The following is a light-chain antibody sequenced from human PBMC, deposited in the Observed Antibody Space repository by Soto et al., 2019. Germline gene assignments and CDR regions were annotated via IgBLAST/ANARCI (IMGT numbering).Light chain of an antibody. V-gene: IGKV1-39*01. J-gene: IGKJ1*01. CDR3: QQSYSTTWT. Sequence: DIQMTQSPSSLSASVGDRVTITCRASQSISSYLNWYQQKPGKAPKLLIYAASSLQSGVTSRFSGSGSGTDFTRTISSLQPEDFATYYGQQSYSTTWTFGQGTKVEVK. CDR1: QSISSY. CDR2: AAS.